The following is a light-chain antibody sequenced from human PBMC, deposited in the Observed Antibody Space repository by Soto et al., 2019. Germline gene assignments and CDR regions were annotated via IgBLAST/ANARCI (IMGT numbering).Light chain of an antibody. Sequence: QSVLTQPRSVSGSPGQSVTISCTGTSSDVGVYNYVSWYQQYPGKAPKIMIYDVSNRPSGVPDRFSGSKSGTSASLAITGLQAEDEADYYCQSYDSSLSGSVFGTGTQVTVL. CDR2: DVS. V-gene: IGLV2-11*01. CDR1: SSDVGVYNY. CDR3: QSYDSSLSGSV. J-gene: IGLJ1*01.